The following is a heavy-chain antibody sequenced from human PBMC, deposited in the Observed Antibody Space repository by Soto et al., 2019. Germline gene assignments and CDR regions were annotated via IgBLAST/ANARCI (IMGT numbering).Heavy chain of an antibody. D-gene: IGHD5-18*01. CDR2: IIPIFGTA. CDR1: GGTFSSYA. V-gene: IGHV1-69*12. Sequence: QVQLVQSGAEVKKPGSSVKVSCKASGGTFSSYAISWVRQAPGQGLEGMGGIIPIFGTANYAQKFQGRVTITEKESTRKAYMQLSRLRSEDTAVYYCARVGDTSMFQPYNLFCPWGQGTLVTASS. J-gene: IGHJ5*02. CDR3: ARVGDTSMFQPYNLFCP.